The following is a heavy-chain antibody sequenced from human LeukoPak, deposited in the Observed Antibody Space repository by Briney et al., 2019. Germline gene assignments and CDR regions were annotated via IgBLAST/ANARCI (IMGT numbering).Heavy chain of an antibody. Sequence: SETLSLTCIVSNDALSDYYWGWIRQPPGKGLEWVGHICKIGNTYYNPSLKSRVTISVDTSKNHFSLKLNSLTAADTAVYYCARGYSTSWTYYFDYWGQGALVTVSS. CDR1: NDALSDYY. D-gene: IGHD6-13*01. CDR3: ARGYSTSWTYYFDY. CDR2: ICKIGNT. J-gene: IGHJ4*02. V-gene: IGHV4-59*01.